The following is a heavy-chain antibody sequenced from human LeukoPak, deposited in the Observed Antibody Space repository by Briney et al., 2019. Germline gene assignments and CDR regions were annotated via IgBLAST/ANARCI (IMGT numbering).Heavy chain of an antibody. J-gene: IGHJ4*02. CDR2: IYYSGST. Sequence: PSETLSLTCTVSGGSISSSSYYWGWIRQPPGKGLEWIGSIYYSGSTYYNPSLKSRVTISVDTSKNQFSLKLSSVTAADTAVYYCAREEISYGLDYWGQGTLVTVSS. V-gene: IGHV4-39*07. D-gene: IGHD5-18*01. CDR1: GGSISSSSYY. CDR3: AREEISYGLDY.